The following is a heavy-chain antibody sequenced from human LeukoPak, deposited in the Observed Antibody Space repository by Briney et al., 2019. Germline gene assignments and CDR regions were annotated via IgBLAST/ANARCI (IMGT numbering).Heavy chain of an antibody. V-gene: IGHV1-2*02. Sequence: ASVKVSCKASGYTFSGYYIHWMRQGPGQGLEWMGWINPNSGVTDYAQKFQGRVTMTRDTSISTAYMELSRLSSDDTAVYYCARDYQTEAPDYWGQGTLVTVSS. CDR2: INPNSGVT. CDR1: GYTFSGYY. CDR3: ARDYQTEAPDY. J-gene: IGHJ4*02.